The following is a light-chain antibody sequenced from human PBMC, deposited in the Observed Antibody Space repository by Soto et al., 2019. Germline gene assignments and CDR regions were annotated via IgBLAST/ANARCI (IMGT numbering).Light chain of an antibody. CDR1: QSLLHRDGKTY. J-gene: IGKJ4*01. Sequence: DLVMTQTPLSLSVTPGQPASISCKSSQSLLHRDGKTYLNRYLQKPGQPPQLLIYEVSNRFSGVPDRFSSSVSDTDFALKISRVEAEDVGVYYSMQSIHLPPSLTFGGGTKVYIK. CDR3: MQSIHLPPSLT. CDR2: EVS. V-gene: IGKV2D-29*01.